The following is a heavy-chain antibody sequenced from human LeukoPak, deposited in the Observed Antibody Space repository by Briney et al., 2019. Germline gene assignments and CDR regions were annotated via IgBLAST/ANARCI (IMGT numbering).Heavy chain of an antibody. CDR2: IYYSGST. D-gene: IGHD6-13*01. V-gene: IGHV4-59*01. Sequence: SETLSLTCTVSGGSISSYYWSWIRQPPGKGLEWIGYIYYSGSTNYNPSLKSRVTISVDTSKNQFSLKLSSVTAADTAVYYCARGRHSSHRGRLFDYWGQGTLVTVSS. CDR3: ARGRHSSHRGRLFDY. CDR1: GGSISSYY. J-gene: IGHJ4*02.